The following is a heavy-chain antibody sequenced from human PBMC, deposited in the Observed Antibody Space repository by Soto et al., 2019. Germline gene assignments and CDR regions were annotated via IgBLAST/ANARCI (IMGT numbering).Heavy chain of an antibody. CDR2: IYYGGST. CDR3: ARTPRDYCSGGSCFDY. J-gene: IGHJ4*02. Sequence: QLQLQESGSGLVKPSQTLSLTCAVSGGSISSGGYSWSWIRQPPGKGLEWIGYIYYGGSTYYNPSLKSRVTISVDRSENQFSLRLSSVTAADTAVYYCARTPRDYCSGGSCFDYWGQGTLVTVS. V-gene: IGHV4-30-2*01. CDR1: GGSISSGGYS. D-gene: IGHD2-15*01.